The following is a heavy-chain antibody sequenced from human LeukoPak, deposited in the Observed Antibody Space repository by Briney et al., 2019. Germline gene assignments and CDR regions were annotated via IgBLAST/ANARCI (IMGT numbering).Heavy chain of an antibody. CDR2: ISSSSSYI. J-gene: IGHJ6*03. Sequence: GGSLRLSCAASGFTFSSYSMNWVRQAPGKGLEWVSSISSSSSYIYYADSVKGRFTISRDNAKNSLYLQMNSLRAEDTAVYYCARIDYGGNSNYYYYMDVWGKGTTVTVSS. CDR1: GFTFSSYS. D-gene: IGHD4-23*01. V-gene: IGHV3-21*01. CDR3: ARIDYGGNSNYYYYMDV.